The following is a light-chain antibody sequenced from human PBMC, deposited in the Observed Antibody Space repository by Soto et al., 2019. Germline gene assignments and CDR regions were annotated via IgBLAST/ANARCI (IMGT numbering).Light chain of an antibody. CDR1: QSDSSKY. CDR2: GAS. J-gene: IGKJ3*01. Sequence: DIVLTQSPGTLSLSPGERATLSCRASQSDSSKYLAWYQQKPGQAPRVRIYGASIRATGIPERFSGGGSGKDFTLPIARVEPEDFAVYYCQQYGSAVFTFGPGTKVD. V-gene: IGKV3-20*01. CDR3: QQYGSAVFT.